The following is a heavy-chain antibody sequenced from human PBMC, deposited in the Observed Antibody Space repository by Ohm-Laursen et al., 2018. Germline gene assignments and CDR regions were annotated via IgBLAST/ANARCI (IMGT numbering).Heavy chain of an antibody. CDR1: GFTFNTYA. CDR3: AKRDVSNYHCFDS. J-gene: IGHJ4*02. V-gene: IGHV3-23*01. CDR2: ISAGGGNT. D-gene: IGHD4-11*01. Sequence: SLRLSCAVSGFTFNTYAMHWVRQAPGKGLEWVSAISAGGGNTYYADSVKGRFTISRDNSKNTLYLQMNSLRAEDTAVYYCAKRDVSNYHCFDSWGQGTLVTVSS.